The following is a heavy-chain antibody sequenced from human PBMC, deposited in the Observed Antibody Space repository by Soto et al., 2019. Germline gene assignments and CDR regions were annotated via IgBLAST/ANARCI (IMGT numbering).Heavy chain of an antibody. J-gene: IGHJ4*02. CDR3: ARPYYYYDSSGKDY. CDR1: GFTFSSYE. Sequence: GGSLRLSCAASGFTFSSYEMSWVRQAPGKGLEWVSYISSTGSTIYYADSVKGRFTISRDNAKNSLYLQMNSLRAEDTAVYHCARPYYYYDSSGKDYWGQGTLVTVSS. D-gene: IGHD3-22*01. CDR2: ISSTGSTI. V-gene: IGHV3-48*03.